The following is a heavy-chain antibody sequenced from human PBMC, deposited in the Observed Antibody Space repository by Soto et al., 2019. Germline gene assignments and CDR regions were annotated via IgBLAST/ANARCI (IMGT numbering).Heavy chain of an antibody. Sequence: PGGSLRLSCAASGVPFGTYAMNWVRQAPGKGLEWVSSISGAGGSIYYADSVKGRFTISRDNSKNTPYLQMNSLGAEDTAVYYCAKSLWWPGDWDYFAYWGQGTLVTVSS. CDR1: GVPFGTYA. CDR2: ISGAGGSI. CDR3: AKSLWWPGDWDYFAY. J-gene: IGHJ4*02. V-gene: IGHV3-23*01. D-gene: IGHD2-21*01.